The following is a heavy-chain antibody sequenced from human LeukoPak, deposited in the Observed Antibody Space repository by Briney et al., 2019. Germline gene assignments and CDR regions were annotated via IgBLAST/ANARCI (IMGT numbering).Heavy chain of an antibody. CDR2: INPNSGGT. CDR3: ARDIVMVTYWFDP. Sequence: GASVKVSCKASGYTFTGYYMHWVRQAPGQGLEWMGWINPNSGGTNYAQKFQGRVTMTRDTSISTAYMELSRLRSDDTAVYYCARDIVMVTYWFDPWGQGTLATVSS. D-gene: IGHD5-18*01. CDR1: GYTFTGYY. J-gene: IGHJ5*02. V-gene: IGHV1-2*02.